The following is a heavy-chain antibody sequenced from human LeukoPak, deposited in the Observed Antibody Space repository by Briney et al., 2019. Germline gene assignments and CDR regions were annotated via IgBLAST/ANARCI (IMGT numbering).Heavy chain of an antibody. CDR3: AREYCSSTSCSLDGMDV. V-gene: IGHV3-11*01. J-gene: IGHJ6*02. CDR1: GFTFSDYY. D-gene: IGHD2-2*01. Sequence: GSLTLSCAASGFTFSDYYMSWIRQAPGKGLEWVSYISSSGSTIYYADSVKGRFTISRDYAKNSLYLQMDSLRAEDTAVYYCAREYCSSTSCSLDGMDVWGQGTTVTVSS. CDR2: ISSSGSTI.